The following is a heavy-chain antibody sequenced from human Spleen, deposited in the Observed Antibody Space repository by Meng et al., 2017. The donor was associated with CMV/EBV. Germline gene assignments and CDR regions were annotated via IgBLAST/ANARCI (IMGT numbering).Heavy chain of an antibody. J-gene: IGHJ5*02. CDR2: ISSTSTYI. Sequence: LTCAASGFPFSAYALNWVRQAPGKGLEWVSSISSTSTYIHYTDTVKGRFTISRDNAKNSLSLQMNSLRADDSAVYYCALLAYGDYAAWGQGTLVTVSS. D-gene: IGHD4-17*01. V-gene: IGHV3-21*04. CDR3: ALLAYGDYAA. CDR1: GFPFSAYA.